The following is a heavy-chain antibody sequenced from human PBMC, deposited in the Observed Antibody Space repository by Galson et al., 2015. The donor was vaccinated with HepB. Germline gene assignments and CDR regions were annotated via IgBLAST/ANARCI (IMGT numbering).Heavy chain of an antibody. CDR1: GGAFSCND. V-gene: IGHV4-34*01. J-gene: IGHJ5*02. CDR3: ARGTVGRRSIWFDS. CDR2: INHGGST. D-gene: IGHD4-11*01. Sequence: ETLSLTCAVYGGAFSCNDWRWIRPPPGKGLEWIGAINHGGSTKYNPSLKSRGIISVDTSKNQFYLKLSSVTAADTAVYYCARGTVGRRSIWFDSWGQGTLVTVSS.